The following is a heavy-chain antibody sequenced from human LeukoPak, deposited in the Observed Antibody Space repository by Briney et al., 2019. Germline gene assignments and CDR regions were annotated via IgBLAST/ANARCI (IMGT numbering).Heavy chain of an antibody. CDR1: GFTFISYD. V-gene: IGHV3-30-3*01. J-gene: IGHJ4*02. Sequence: GESLKISCAASGFTFISYDIHWVRQAPGKGLQWVAVMSSDGSIKIYTDSVKGRFTISRDNSKNTLYLEMNSLRVDDTAVYYCARDLVSGAPDYFDSWGQGTLVTVSS. CDR2: MSSDGSIK. CDR3: ARDLVSGAPDYFDS. D-gene: IGHD1-26*01.